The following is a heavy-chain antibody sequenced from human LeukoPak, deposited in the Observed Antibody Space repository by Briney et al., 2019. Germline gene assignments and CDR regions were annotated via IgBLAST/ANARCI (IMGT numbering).Heavy chain of an antibody. V-gene: IGHV4-39*01. D-gene: IGHD3-10*01. Sequence: AETLSLTCTVSAGSISSSSYYWAWIRQPPGKGLEWFRSIYSSGSTYYNPSLKRRVTTSVDTSKNQFCLKLSSVTAADTTAHYCARGYMVRGVIIPFDYWGQGTLVTVSS. CDR1: AGSISSSSYY. CDR2: IYSSGST. J-gene: IGHJ4*02. CDR3: ARGYMVRGVIIPFDY.